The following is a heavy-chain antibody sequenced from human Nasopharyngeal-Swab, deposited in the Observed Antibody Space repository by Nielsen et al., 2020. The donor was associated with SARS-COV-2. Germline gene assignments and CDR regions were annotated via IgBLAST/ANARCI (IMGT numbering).Heavy chain of an antibody. CDR1: GYTFTSYG. V-gene: IGHV1-18*01. Sequence: ASVKVSCKASGYTFTSYGISWVRQAPGQGLEWMGWISAYNGNTNYAQKLQGRVTMTTDTSTSTAYMELRSLRSDDTAVYYCARLIMITFGGVIVMDMDAFDIWAQGTMVTVSS. CDR2: ISAYNGNT. CDR3: ARLIMITFGGVIVMDMDAFDI. J-gene: IGHJ3*02. D-gene: IGHD3-16*02.